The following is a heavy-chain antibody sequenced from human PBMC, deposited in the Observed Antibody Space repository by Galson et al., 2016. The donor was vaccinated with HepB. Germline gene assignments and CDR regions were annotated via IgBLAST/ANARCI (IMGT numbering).Heavy chain of an antibody. CDR2: IGTAGDT. D-gene: IGHD2/OR15-2a*01. Sequence: SLRLSCAASGFPFSSYDMHWVRQSTGKGLEWVSGIGTAGDTFYAGSVKGRFNISRENAENSLYLQMNSLRVADTALYYCARQYWGGPSDYWGQGTLVIVSS. V-gene: IGHV3-13*01. CDR1: GFPFSSYD. CDR3: ARQYWGGPSDY. J-gene: IGHJ4*02.